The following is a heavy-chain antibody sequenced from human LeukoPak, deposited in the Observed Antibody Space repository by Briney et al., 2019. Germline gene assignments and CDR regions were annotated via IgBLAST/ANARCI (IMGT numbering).Heavy chain of an antibody. J-gene: IGHJ6*02. D-gene: IGHD3-9*01. CDR1: GYSFTSYW. CDR3: ARHRPYYDILTSYYYYYGMDV. CDR2: IYPGDSDT. Sequence: GESLKISCKGSGYSFTSYWIGWVRQMPGKGLEWMGIIYPGDSDTRYSPSFQGQVTISADKSISTAYLQWSSLKASDTAMYYCARHRPYYDILTSYYYYYGMDVWGQGTTVTVSS. V-gene: IGHV5-51*01.